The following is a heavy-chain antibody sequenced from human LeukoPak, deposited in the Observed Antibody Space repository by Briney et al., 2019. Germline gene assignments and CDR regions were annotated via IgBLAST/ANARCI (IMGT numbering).Heavy chain of an antibody. CDR2: ISYDGSNK. D-gene: IGHD3-22*01. CDR1: GFTFSSYA. V-gene: IGHV3-30-3*01. J-gene: IGHJ4*02. Sequence: GRSLRLSCAASGFTFSSYAMHWVRQAPGKGLEWVAVISYDGSNKYYADSVKGRFTISRDNSKNTLYLQMNSLRAEDTAVYYCARLVGAADYYDSSGYDYWGQGTQVTVSS. CDR3: ARLVGAADYYDSSGYDY.